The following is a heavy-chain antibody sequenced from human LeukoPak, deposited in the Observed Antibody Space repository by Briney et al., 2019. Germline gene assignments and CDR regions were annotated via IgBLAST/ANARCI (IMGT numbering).Heavy chain of an antibody. CDR1: GFTFSSYS. V-gene: IGHV3-48*01. J-gene: IGHJ5*02. Sequence: PGGSLRLSCAAPGFTFSSYSMNWVRQAPGKGLEWVSYISSSSSTIYYADSVKGRFTISRDNAKNSLYLQMNSLRAEDTAVYYCASWDHCSSTSCYTGLDNWFDPWGQGTLVTVSS. CDR2: ISSSSSTI. D-gene: IGHD2-2*02. CDR3: ASWDHCSSTSCYTGLDNWFDP.